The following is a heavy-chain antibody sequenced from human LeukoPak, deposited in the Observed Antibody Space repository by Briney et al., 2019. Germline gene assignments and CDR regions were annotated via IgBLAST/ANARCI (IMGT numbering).Heavy chain of an antibody. CDR2: IIPIFGTA. V-gene: IGHV1-69*05. CDR1: GGTFSSYA. D-gene: IGHD2-2*02. CDR3: ARVVSYCSSTSCYTNGGWFDP. J-gene: IGHJ5*02. Sequence: ASVKVSCKASGGTFSSYAISWVRQAPGQGLEWMGGIIPIFGTANYAQKFQGRVTITTDESTSTAYMELSSLRSDDTAVYYCARVVSYCSSTSCYTNGGWFDPWGEGTLVTVSS.